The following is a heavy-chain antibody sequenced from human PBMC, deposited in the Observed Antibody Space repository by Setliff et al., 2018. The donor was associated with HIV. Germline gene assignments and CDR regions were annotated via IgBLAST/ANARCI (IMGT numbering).Heavy chain of an antibody. CDR3: ARWSGRTGGV. J-gene: IGHJ4*02. CDR1: GFNFGSYS. V-gene: IGHV3-48*04. Sequence: HPGGSLRLSCAASGFNFGSYSLNWVRQAPGKGLEWVSRIYDSGDIWYADSVRGRFTISRDNTKNSLYLQMNSLRAEDTAAYYCARWSGRTGGVWGQGTLVTSPQ. D-gene: IGHD3-10*01. CDR2: IYDSGDI.